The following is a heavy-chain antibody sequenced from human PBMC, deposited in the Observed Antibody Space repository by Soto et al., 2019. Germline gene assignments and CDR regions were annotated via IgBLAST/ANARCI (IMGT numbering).Heavy chain of an antibody. Sequence: PVGSLRLSCAASGFTFSNYGMHWVRQAPGKGLEWVAVISYDGDKEYYGDSVKGRFTISRDNSKNTVYLQMNSLRAEDTAVYYCAKDIALVRGVITDMDVWGQGTSVTVSS. CDR3: AKDIALVRGVITDMDV. D-gene: IGHD3-10*01. CDR1: GFTFSNYG. J-gene: IGHJ6*02. V-gene: IGHV3-30*18. CDR2: ISYDGDKE.